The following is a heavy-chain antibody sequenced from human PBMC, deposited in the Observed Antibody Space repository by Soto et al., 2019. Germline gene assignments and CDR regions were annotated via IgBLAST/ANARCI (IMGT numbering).Heavy chain of an antibody. CDR2: IYTGGGT. CDR3: ARDGFGH. J-gene: IGHJ4*02. Sequence: EVQLVESGGGLVQPGWSLRLSCAASGLTVSTNPMSWVRQAPGKGLEWVSVIYTGGGTHYADSVKGRFTISRDNSKNTVNLQMNSLRPDDTAVYYGARDGFGHWGQGTLVTVSS. V-gene: IGHV3-66*01. CDR1: GLTVSTNP.